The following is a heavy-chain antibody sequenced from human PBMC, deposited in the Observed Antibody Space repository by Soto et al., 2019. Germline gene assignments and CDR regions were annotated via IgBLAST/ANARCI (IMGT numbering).Heavy chain of an antibody. Sequence: QLQLQESGPGLVKPSETLSLTCTVSGGSISRSSYYWGWIRQPPGKGLEWIGSIYYSGSPYYNPSLKSRVTISVDTSKNQFSLKLNSVTAADTAVYYCARHSPSSILWWWFDPWGQGTLVTVSS. V-gene: IGHV4-39*01. CDR2: IYYSGSP. D-gene: IGHD2-21*01. J-gene: IGHJ5*02. CDR3: ARHSPSSILWWWFDP. CDR1: GGSISRSSYY.